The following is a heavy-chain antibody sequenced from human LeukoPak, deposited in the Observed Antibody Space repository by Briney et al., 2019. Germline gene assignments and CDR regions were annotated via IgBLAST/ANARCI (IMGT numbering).Heavy chain of an antibody. Sequence: ASVKVSCKVSGYTLTELSMHWVRQAPGKGLEWMGGFDPEDGETIYAQKFQGRVTMTEDTSTDTAYMELSSLRSEDTAVYYCDVYMGDTIFGVVSFDYWGQGTLVTVSS. D-gene: IGHD3-3*01. J-gene: IGHJ4*02. CDR2: FDPEDGET. V-gene: IGHV1-24*01. CDR1: GYTLTELS. CDR3: DVYMGDTIFGVVSFDY.